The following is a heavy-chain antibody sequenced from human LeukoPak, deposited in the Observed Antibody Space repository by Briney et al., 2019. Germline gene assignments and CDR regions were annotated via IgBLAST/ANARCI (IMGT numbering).Heavy chain of an antibody. CDR1: GFTFSSYA. J-gene: IGHJ4*02. D-gene: IGHD6-13*01. CDR2: ISASGGNT. V-gene: IGHV3-23*01. Sequence: PGGSLRLSCAASGFTFSSYAMSWVRQAPGKGLEWVSGISASGGNTYYADSVKGRFTISRDNAKNSLYLQMNSLRAEDTAVYYCASPIAAARDFDYWGQGTLVTVSS. CDR3: ASPIAAARDFDY.